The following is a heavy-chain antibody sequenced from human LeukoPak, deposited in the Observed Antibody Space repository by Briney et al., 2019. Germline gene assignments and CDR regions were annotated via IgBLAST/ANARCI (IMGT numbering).Heavy chain of an antibody. V-gene: IGHV3-74*01. D-gene: IGHD6-19*01. CDR2: INTDGTVT. CDR3: ATRQWLAPPPDS. CDR1: GFTFSKYW. Sequence: GGSLRLSCAASGFTFSKYWMLWVRQAPGQGLESVARINTDGTVTTYADSVKGRLTVSRDTSDNTMFLQMNSVRDEDTAVYYCATRQWLAPPPDSWGQGTPVTVSS. J-gene: IGHJ4*02.